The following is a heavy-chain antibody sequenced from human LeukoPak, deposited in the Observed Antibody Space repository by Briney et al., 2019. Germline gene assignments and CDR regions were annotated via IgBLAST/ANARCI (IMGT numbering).Heavy chain of an antibody. V-gene: IGHV3-30-3*01. CDR1: GFTFRSYA. J-gene: IGHJ3*02. CDR2: ISYDGSNK. Sequence: GGSLRLSCAASGFTFRSYAMHWVRQAPGKGLEGVAVISYDGSNKYYADSVKGRFTISRDNSKNTLYLQMNSLRAEDTAVYYCARRRFADAFDIWGQGTMVTVSS. CDR3: ARRRFADAFDI.